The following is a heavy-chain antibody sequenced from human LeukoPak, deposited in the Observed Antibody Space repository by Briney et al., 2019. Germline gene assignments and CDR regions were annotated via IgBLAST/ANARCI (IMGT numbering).Heavy chain of an antibody. J-gene: IGHJ4*02. CDR2: VFHSGDI. Sequence: SETLSLTCSVSVFSLKSIYYWGWVRPPPGKGLEWIANVFHSGDIFHNTSIKSRVTMSVDTSKNQFLLKLTSVTAADTAVYYCARSWGNLYYFDYWGQGALVTVSS. CDR3: ARSWGNLYYFDY. D-gene: IGHD3-16*01. V-gene: IGHV4-38-2*01. CDR1: VFSLKSIYY.